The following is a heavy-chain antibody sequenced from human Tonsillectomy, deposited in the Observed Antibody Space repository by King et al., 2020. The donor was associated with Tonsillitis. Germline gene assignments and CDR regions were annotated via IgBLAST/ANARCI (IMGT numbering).Heavy chain of an antibody. CDR1: GFTFSTYA. V-gene: IGHV3-23*04. Sequence: DVQLVESGGGLVQPGGSLRLSCAASGFTFSTYAMSWVRQAPGKGLGWVSAIGGRGNTFYADSVKGRFTVSRDNSKTTLYLQMNSLRAEDTALYYCAISGGNYWYFDLWGRGTLVTVSS. J-gene: IGHJ2*01. CDR3: AISGGNYWYFDL. CDR2: IGGRGNT. D-gene: IGHD4-23*01.